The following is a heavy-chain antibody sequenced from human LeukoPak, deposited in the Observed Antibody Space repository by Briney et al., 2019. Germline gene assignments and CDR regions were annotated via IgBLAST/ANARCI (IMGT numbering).Heavy chain of an antibody. J-gene: IGHJ6*03. CDR3: ARVGTAMVPRNYYYYMDV. CDR2: IYYSGST. CDR1: GGSISSYY. Sequence: KASETLSLTCTVSGGSISSYYWSWIRQPPGKGLEWIGYIYYSGSTNYSPSLKSRVTISVDTSKNQFSLKLSSVTAADTAVYYCARVGTAMVPRNYYYYMDVWGKGTTVTVSS. D-gene: IGHD5-18*01. V-gene: IGHV4-59*01.